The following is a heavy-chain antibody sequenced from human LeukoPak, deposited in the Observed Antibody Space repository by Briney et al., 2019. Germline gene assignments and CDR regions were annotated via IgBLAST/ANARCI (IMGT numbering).Heavy chain of an antibody. V-gene: IGHV3-30*04. Sequence: GRSLRLSCAASGFTFSSYAMHWVRQAPGKGLEWVAVISYDGSNKYYANSVKGRFTISRDNSKNTLYLQMDSLRAEDTAVYYCAKKGYCSDTSCNNGFDYWGQGTLVTVSS. CDR1: GFTFSSYA. J-gene: IGHJ4*02. CDR3: AKKGYCSDTSCNNGFDY. CDR2: ISYDGSNK. D-gene: IGHD2-2*01.